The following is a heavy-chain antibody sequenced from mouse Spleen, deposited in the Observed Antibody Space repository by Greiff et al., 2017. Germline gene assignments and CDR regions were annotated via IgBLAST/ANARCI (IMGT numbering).Heavy chain of an antibody. V-gene: IGHV1-42*01. CDR3: ARDWDGAWFAY. Sequence: EVQLQESGPELVKPGASVKISCKASGYSFTGYYMNWVKQSPEKSLEWIGEINPSTGGTTYNQKFKAKATLTVDKSSSTAYMQLKSLTSEDSAVYYCARDWDGAWFAYWGQGTLVTVSA. CDR1: GYSFTGYY. D-gene: IGHD4-1*01. J-gene: IGHJ3*01. CDR2: INPSTGGT.